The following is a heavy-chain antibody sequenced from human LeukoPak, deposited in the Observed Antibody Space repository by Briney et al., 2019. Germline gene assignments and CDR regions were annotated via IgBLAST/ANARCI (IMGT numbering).Heavy chain of an antibody. CDR2: IYSGGST. J-gene: IGHJ3*02. V-gene: IGHV3-53*01. Sequence: PGGSLRLSCAASGFTVSSNYMSWVRQAPGKGLEWVSVIYSGGSTYYADSVKGRFTISRDNSKNTLYLQMNSLRAEDTAVYYCARPASTRADAFDTWGQGTMVTVSS. CDR3: ARPASTRADAFDT. CDR1: GFTVSSNY. D-gene: IGHD6-13*01.